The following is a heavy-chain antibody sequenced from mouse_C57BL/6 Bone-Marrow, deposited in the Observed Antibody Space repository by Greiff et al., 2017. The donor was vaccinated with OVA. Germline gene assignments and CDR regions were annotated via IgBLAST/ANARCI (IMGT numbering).Heavy chain of an antibody. D-gene: IGHD1-1*01. CDR2: IYPRSGNT. CDR1: GYTFTSYG. CDR3: ARPTVVANWYFDV. J-gene: IGHJ1*03. Sequence: QVQLQQSGAELARPGASVKLSCKASGYTFTSYGISWVKQRTGQGLEWIGEIYPRSGNTYYNEKFKGKATLTADKSSSTAYMELRSLTSEDSAVYFCARPTVVANWYFDVWGTGTTVTVSS. V-gene: IGHV1-81*01.